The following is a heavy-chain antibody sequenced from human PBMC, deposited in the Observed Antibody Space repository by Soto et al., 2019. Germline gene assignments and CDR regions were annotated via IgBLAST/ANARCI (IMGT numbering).Heavy chain of an antibody. CDR3: AKMGSGSYYNHWFDP. Sequence: SETLSLTCTVSGGSISSYYWSWIRQPPGKGLEWIGYIYYSGSTNYNPSLKSRVTISVDTSKNQFSLKLSSVTAADTAVYYCAKMGSGSYYNHWFDPWGQGTLVTVSS. D-gene: IGHD3-10*01. V-gene: IGHV4-59*01. CDR1: GGSISSYY. J-gene: IGHJ5*02. CDR2: IYYSGST.